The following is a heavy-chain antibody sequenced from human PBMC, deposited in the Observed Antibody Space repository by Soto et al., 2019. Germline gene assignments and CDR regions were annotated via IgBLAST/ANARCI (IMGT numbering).Heavy chain of an antibody. J-gene: IGHJ4*02. D-gene: IGHD4-17*01. CDR3: ARGSTVFDY. CDR1: GGTFSSYA. Sequence: ASVKVSCNASGGTFSSYAISWVRQAPGQGLECMGGIIPIFGTANYAQKFQGRVTITAXXXXSXXXMXLXXLRXAXTAVYYCARGSTVFDYWGQGTLVTV. V-gene: IGHV1-69*13. CDR2: IIPIFGTA.